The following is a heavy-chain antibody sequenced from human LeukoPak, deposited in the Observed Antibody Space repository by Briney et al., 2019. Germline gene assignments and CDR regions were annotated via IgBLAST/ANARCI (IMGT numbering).Heavy chain of an antibody. V-gene: IGHV4-34*01. Sequence: SETLSLTCAVYGGPFTGYYWSWIRQSPDKGLEWIGEINHRGSTNYNSSLKSRLTISADTSKNQFSLHLSSVTAADTAVYYCAKVYTSSPQDAFDVWGQGTMVTVSS. CDR1: GGPFTGYY. D-gene: IGHD1-26*01. J-gene: IGHJ3*01. CDR2: INHRGST. CDR3: AKVYTSSPQDAFDV.